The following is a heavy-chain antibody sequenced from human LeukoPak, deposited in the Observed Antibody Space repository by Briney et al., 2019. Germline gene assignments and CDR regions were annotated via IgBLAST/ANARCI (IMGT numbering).Heavy chain of an antibody. CDR3: AKSPREGAAAFNSYFQH. V-gene: IGHV3-23*01. Sequence: GGSLRLSCAASGFTFSSYGMSWVRQAPGKGLEWVSAISGSGGSTYYADSVKGRFTISRDNSKNTLYLQMNSLRAEDTAVYYCAKSPREGAAAFNSYFQHWGQGTLVTVSS. CDR2: ISGSGGST. J-gene: IGHJ1*01. CDR1: GFTFSSYG. D-gene: IGHD6-13*01.